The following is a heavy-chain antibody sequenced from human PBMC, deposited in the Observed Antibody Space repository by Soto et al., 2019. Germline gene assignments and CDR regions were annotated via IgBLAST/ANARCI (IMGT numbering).Heavy chain of an antibody. CDR1: GGSISSSSYY. J-gene: IGHJ4*02. D-gene: IGHD6-13*01. Sequence: SEILSLTCTVSGGSISSSSYYWGWIRQPPGKGLEWIGSIYYSGSTYYNPSLKSRVTISVDTSKNQFSLKLSSVTAADTAVYYCAILSIAAPGMRVLGGDYWGQGTLVNVSS. V-gene: IGHV4-39*01. CDR2: IYYSGST. CDR3: AILSIAAPGMRVLGGDY.